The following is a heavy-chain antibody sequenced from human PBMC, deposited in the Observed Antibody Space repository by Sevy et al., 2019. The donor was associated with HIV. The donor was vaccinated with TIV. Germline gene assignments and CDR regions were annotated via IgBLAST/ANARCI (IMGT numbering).Heavy chain of an antibody. Sequence: GGSLRLSCIASGFNFNDYAMHWVRQVPGKGLEWVSGINWFGTIICYGDSVKGRFNISRDNARKSVYLEMNSLSPEDTALYYCAKDVAQGGTLNFYYYGMDFWGQGTTVTVSS. CDR2: INWFGTII. J-gene: IGHJ6*02. V-gene: IGHV3-9*01. D-gene: IGHD3-16*01. CDR3: AKDVAQGGTLNFYYYGMDF. CDR1: GFNFNDYA.